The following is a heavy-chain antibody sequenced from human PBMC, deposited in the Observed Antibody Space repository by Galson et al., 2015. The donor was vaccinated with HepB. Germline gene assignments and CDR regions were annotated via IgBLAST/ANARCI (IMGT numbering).Heavy chain of an antibody. CDR2: INPNSGGT. J-gene: IGHJ5*02. CDR3: ARTIVVARNWFDP. Sequence: SVKVSCKASGYTFTGYYMHWVRQAPGQGLEWMGWINPNSGGTNYAQKFQGRVTMTRDTSISTAYMELSRLRSDDTAVYYCARTIVVARNWFDPWGQGTLVTVSS. D-gene: IGHD3-22*01. CDR1: GYTFTGYY. V-gene: IGHV1-2*02.